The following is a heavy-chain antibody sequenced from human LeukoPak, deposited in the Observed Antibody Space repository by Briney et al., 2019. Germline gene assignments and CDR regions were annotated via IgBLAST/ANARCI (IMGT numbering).Heavy chain of an antibody. CDR3: AKDVDPFGSGSYVEGFDY. CDR1: GFTFNYFW. J-gene: IGHJ4*02. D-gene: IGHD3-10*01. CDR2: INNDGTAT. Sequence: PGGSLRLSCAASGFTFNYFWMPWVRQVPGKGLVWVAGINNDGTATYYADSVKGRFTISRDNAKNTVYLQMNGLRAEDTTVYYCAKDVDPFGSGSYVEGFDYWGQGTLVTVSS. V-gene: IGHV3-74*01.